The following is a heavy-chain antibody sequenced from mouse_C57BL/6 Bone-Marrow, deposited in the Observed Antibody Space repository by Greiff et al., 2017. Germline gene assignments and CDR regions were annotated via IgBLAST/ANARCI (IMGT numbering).Heavy chain of an antibody. CDR2: IDPKTGGT. V-gene: IGHV1-15*01. CDR3: TRWLLPYYFDY. CDR1: GYTFTDYE. J-gene: IGHJ2*01. Sequence: VKLLESGAELVRPGASVTLSCKASGYTFTDYEMHWVKQTPVHGLEWIGAIDPKTGGTAYNQKFKGKAILTADKSSSTAYMELRSLTSEDSAVYYCTRWLLPYYFDYWGQGTTLTVSS. D-gene: IGHD2-3*01.